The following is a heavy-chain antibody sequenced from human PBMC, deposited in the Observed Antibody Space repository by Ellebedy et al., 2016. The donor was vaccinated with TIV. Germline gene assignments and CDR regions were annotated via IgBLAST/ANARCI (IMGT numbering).Heavy chain of an antibody. CDR3: ARSRLPGIAAAGTGGGLGRFDP. Sequence: ASVKVSCXASGGTFSSYAMHWVRQAPGQRLEWMGWISAYNGNTNYAQKLQGRVTMTTDTSTSTAYMELRSLRSDDTAVYYCARSRLPGIAAAGTGGGLGRFDPWGQGTLVTVSS. J-gene: IGHJ5*02. D-gene: IGHD6-13*01. CDR1: GGTFSSYA. CDR2: ISAYNGNT. V-gene: IGHV1-18*01.